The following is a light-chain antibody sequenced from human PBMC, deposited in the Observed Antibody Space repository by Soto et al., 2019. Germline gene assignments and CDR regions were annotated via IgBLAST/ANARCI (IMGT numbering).Light chain of an antibody. CDR3: SSYTSSSTPV. V-gene: IGLV2-14*01. Sequence: QSALTQPASVSGSPGQSITICCTGTSSDVGGYNYVSWYQQHPGKAPKLMIYEVSNRPSGVSNRFSGSKSGNTASLTISGLQAEDEADYYCSSYTSSSTPVFGGGTKLTVL. J-gene: IGLJ3*02. CDR2: EVS. CDR1: SSDVGGYNY.